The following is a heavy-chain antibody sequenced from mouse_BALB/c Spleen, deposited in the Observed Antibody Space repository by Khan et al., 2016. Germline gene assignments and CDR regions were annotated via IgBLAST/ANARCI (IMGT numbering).Heavy chain of an antibody. CDR3: ARSRYGIPFFDY. CDR2: IHPSDSET. CDR1: GYSFTSYW. Sequence: QVQLQEPGADLVKPGASVKLSCKASGYSFTSYWMNWVKQRPGQGLEWIGMIHPSDSETRLNQKFKDKATFTVDKSSITAYMQLSSPTSEDSAVYYCARSRYGIPFFDYWGQGTTLTVSS. V-gene: IGHV1-74*01. J-gene: IGHJ2*01. D-gene: IGHD2-1*01.